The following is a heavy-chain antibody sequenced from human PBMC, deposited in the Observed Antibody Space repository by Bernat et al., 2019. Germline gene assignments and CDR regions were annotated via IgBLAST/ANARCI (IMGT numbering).Heavy chain of an antibody. CDR2: ISNDGRNK. D-gene: IGHD6-13*01. CDR1: GFTFSSYG. Sequence: QVQLVESGGGVVQPGRSLRLSCAASGFTFSSYGMHWVRQAPGKGLEWVAVISNDGRNKNYADSVKDRLHIARDNSQNTLYLQMNGLRVEYTAVYYCAKERDSSNWYGGGFDYWGQGTLVTVSS. CDR3: AKERDSSNWYGGGFDY. V-gene: IGHV3-30*18. J-gene: IGHJ4*02.